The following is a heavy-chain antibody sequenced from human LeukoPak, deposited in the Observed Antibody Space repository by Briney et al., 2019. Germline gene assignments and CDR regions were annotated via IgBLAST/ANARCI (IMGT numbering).Heavy chain of an antibody. CDR1: GFIFSNYA. CDR2: ITSSGSAI. CDR3: VRDGVAIATGHFDY. J-gene: IGHJ4*02. Sequence: PGGSLRLSCAASGFIFSNYAMNWVRQAPGKGLEWVSYITSSGSAIYYADSVKGRFTISRDNAKNSLYLQMNSLRAEDTAVYYCVRDGVAIATGHFDYWGQGTLVTVSS. V-gene: IGHV3-48*03. D-gene: IGHD1-26*01.